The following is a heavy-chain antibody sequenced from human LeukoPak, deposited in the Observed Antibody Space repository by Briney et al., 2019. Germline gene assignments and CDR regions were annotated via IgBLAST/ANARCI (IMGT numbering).Heavy chain of an antibody. J-gene: IGHJ4*02. CDR2: ISSSGSTI. CDR1: GFTFTSYG. CDR3: VAGGTRYFDY. Sequence: GGSLRLSCAASGFTFTSYGMNWVRQAPGKGLEWLSYISSSGSTIYYADSVKGRFTISRDNAKNSLCLQMNSLRAEDTAVYYCVAGGTRYFDYWGQGILVAVS. V-gene: IGHV3-48*03. D-gene: IGHD6-25*01.